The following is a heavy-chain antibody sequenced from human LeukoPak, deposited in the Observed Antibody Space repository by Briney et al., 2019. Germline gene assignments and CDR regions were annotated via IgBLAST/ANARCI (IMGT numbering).Heavy chain of an antibody. D-gene: IGHD2-15*01. Sequence: GASVKVSCKASGYTFTGYYMHWVRRAPGQGLEWMGWINPNSGGTNYAQKFQGRVTMTRDTSISTAYMELSRLRSDDTAVYYCARGYCSGGSCYGYWGQGTLVTVSS. CDR3: ARGYCSGGSCYGY. J-gene: IGHJ4*02. CDR2: INPNSGGT. V-gene: IGHV1-2*02. CDR1: GYTFTGYY.